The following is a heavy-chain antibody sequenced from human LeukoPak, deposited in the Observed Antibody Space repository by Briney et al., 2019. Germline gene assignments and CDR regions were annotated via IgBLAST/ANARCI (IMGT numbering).Heavy chain of an antibody. V-gene: IGHV1-69*04. CDR3: ARARRVRGVSPDYSWLDP. Sequence: ASVKVSRKASGDSFSSYGVNWVRQAPGQGLEWMGMIIPFLGITHYAQRFQGRVTIRADKSTSTAYMELSSLRPEDTAVYYCARARRVRGVSPDYSWLDPWGQGTLVTVSS. J-gene: IGHJ5*02. CDR1: GDSFSSYG. D-gene: IGHD3-10*01. CDR2: IIPFLGIT.